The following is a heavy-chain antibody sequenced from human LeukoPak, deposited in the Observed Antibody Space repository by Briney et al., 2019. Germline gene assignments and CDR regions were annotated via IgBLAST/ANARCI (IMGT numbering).Heavy chain of an antibody. CDR3: ARSPYCSSTSCSRWPYYFDY. D-gene: IGHD2-2*01. CDR1: GYSFTTYW. J-gene: IGHJ4*02. V-gene: IGHV5-51*01. CDR2: IYPGDSDT. Sequence: GESLKISCKGSGYSFTTYWIGWVRQMPGKGLEWMGIIYPGDSDTRYSPSFQGQVTISADKSISTAYLQWSSLKASDTAMYYCARSPYCSSTSCSRWPYYFDYWGQGTLVTVSS.